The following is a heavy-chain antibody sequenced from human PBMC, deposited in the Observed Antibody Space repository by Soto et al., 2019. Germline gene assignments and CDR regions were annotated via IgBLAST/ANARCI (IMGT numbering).Heavy chain of an antibody. CDR3: TTFALGYCSSTSCSRINWFDP. CDR2: IKSKTDGGTT. Sequence: EVQLVESGGGLVKPGGSLRLSCAASGFTFSNAWMSWVRQAPGKGLEWVGRIKSKTDGGTTDYAAPVKGRFTISRDDSKNTLYLQMNSLKTEDTAVYYRTTFALGYCSSTSCSRINWFDPWGQGTLVTVSS. V-gene: IGHV3-15*01. CDR1: GFTFSNAW. D-gene: IGHD2-2*01. J-gene: IGHJ5*02.